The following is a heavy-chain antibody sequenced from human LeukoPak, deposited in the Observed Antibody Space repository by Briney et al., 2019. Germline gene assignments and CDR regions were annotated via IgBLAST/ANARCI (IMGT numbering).Heavy chain of an antibody. CDR1: GGSFSGCY. V-gene: IGHV4-34*01. D-gene: IGHD5-24*01. CDR2: INHSGST. J-gene: IGHJ4*02. CDR3: AQQLREMATIFDY. Sequence: SETLSLTCAVYGGSFSGCYWSWIRQPPGKGLEWIGEINHSGSTNYNPSLKSRVTISVDTSKNQFSLKLSSVTAADTAVYYCAQQLREMATIFDYWGQGTLVTVSS.